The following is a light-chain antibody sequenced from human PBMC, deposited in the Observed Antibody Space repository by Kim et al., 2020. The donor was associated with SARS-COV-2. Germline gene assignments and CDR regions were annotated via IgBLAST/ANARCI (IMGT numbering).Light chain of an antibody. CDR3: SSYAGSNNLV. CDR2: EVS. J-gene: IGLJ2*01. CDR1: SSDVGCYTY. Sequence: GQSVTLSCTGTSSDVGCYTYVSWYQQHPGKAPKLVIYEVSRRPSGVPDRFSGSKSGNTASLTVSGLQAEDEADYYCSSYAGSNNLVFGGGTQLTVL. V-gene: IGLV2-8*01.